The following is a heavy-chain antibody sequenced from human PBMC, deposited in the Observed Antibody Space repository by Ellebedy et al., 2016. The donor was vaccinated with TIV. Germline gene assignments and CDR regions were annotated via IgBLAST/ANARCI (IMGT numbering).Heavy chain of an antibody. V-gene: IGHV3-74*01. Sequence: PGGSLRLSCAASGFTFSSYCMHWVRQAPGKGLVWVSRINSDGSSTTYADSVKGRFTISRDNAKNTLYLQMNSLRAEDTAVYYCTRAVGANMAPDYWGQGTLVTVSS. CDR1: GFTFSSYC. D-gene: IGHD1-26*01. CDR3: TRAVGANMAPDY. J-gene: IGHJ4*02. CDR2: INSDGSST.